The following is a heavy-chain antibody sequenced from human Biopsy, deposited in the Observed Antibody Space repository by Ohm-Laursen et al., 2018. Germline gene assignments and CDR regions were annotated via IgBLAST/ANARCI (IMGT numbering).Heavy chain of an antibody. CDR2: IYYSVMT. V-gene: IGHV4-59*02. CDR1: GDSVTKYY. Sequence: PSQTLSLTCTVSGDSVTKYYWSWIRQPPGKGLEWIGHIYYSVMTNYNPSLQSRVSISLDTSRNQVSLTLSSVTAADTAVYYCARDSGILNYGNFKYYHYYGMDVWGQGTKVTVSS. D-gene: IGHD4-11*01. J-gene: IGHJ6*02. CDR3: ARDSGILNYGNFKYYHYYGMDV.